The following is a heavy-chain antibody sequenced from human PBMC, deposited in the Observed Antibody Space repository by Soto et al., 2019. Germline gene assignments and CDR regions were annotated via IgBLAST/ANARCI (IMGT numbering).Heavy chain of an antibody. J-gene: IGHJ4*02. CDR1: GGSISSGGYY. CDR2: IYYSGST. V-gene: IGHV4-31*03. D-gene: IGHD3-22*01. Sequence: SETLSLTCTVSGGSISSGGYYWSWIRQHPGKGLEWIGYIYYSGSTYYNPSLKSRVTISVDTSKNQFSLKLSSVTAADTAVYYCASRYYYDSSGYDHFDYWGQGTLVTVSS. CDR3: ASRYYYDSSGYDHFDY.